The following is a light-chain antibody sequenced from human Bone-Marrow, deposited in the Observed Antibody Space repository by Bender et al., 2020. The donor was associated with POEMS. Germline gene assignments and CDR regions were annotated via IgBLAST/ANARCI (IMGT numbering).Light chain of an antibody. Sequence: SYVLTQSPSVSVAPGQTATITCAATNIGIKSVHWYQQRPGQAPLLVVFDDSDRPSGIPERFSGSNSVNTATLTINSVEAGDEADYYCQVWDNSDHYVFGTGTKVTVL. V-gene: IGLV3-21*02. J-gene: IGLJ1*01. CDR2: DDS. CDR3: QVWDNSDHYV. CDR1: NIGIKS.